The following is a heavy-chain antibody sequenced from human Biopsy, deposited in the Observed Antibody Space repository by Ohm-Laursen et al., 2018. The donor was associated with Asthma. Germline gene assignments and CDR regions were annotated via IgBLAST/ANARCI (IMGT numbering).Heavy chain of an antibody. CDR2: ISYTGSA. CDR1: GGSMSSSRYY. J-gene: IGHJ4*02. D-gene: IGHD7-27*01. CDR3: ARHWDWGSFFDY. Sequence: SETLSLTCTVSGGSMSSSRYYWGWIRQPPGKGLEWMGSISYTGSAHHNPSLKRRVTISVDTSKNYFSQKLSSVTAADTAVYYCARHWDWGSFFDYWGQGTPVTVSS. V-gene: IGHV4-39*01.